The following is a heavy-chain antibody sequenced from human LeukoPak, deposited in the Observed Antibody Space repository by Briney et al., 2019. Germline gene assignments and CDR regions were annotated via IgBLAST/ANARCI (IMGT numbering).Heavy chain of an antibody. CDR1: EFSVGSNY. CDR3: AKTVGKYSSGWSNYYYYYMDV. V-gene: IGHV3-66*01. Sequence: GGSLRLSCAASEFSVGSNYMTWVRQAPGKGLEWVSLIYSGGSTYYADSVKGRFTISRDNSKNTLYLQMNSLRAEDTAVYYCAKTVGKYSSGWSNYYYYYMDVWGKGTTVTVSS. D-gene: IGHD6-19*01. CDR2: IYSGGST. J-gene: IGHJ6*03.